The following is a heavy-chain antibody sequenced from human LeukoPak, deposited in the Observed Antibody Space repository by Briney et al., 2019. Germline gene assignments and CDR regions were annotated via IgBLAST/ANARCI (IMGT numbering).Heavy chain of an antibody. CDR3: ARAFPQLYYFDY. D-gene: IGHD5-18*01. J-gene: IGHJ4*02. CDR1: GGSFSGYY. V-gene: IGHV4-34*01. CDR2: INHSGST. Sequence: KPSETLSLTCAVYGGSFSGYYWSWIRQPPGKGLEWIGEINHSGSTNYNPSLKSRVTISVDTSKNQFSLKLSSVTAADTAVYYCARAFPQLYYFDYWGQGTLVTVSS.